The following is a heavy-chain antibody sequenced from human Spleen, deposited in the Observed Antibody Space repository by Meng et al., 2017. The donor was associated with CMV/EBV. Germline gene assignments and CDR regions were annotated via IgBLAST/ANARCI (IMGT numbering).Heavy chain of an antibody. CDR1: GFTFSSYA. V-gene: IGHV3-23*01. J-gene: IGHJ4*02. D-gene: IGHD6-13*01. CDR3: ARGDSSTTWLVFDY. Sequence: GGSLRLSCAASGFTFSSYAMSWVRQAPGKGLEWASTVLGTGPTYYADYVKGRFTISRDDSRNTLFLQLNSLRDEDTAVFYCARGDSSTTWLVFDYWGLGTLVTVSS. CDR2: VLGTGPT.